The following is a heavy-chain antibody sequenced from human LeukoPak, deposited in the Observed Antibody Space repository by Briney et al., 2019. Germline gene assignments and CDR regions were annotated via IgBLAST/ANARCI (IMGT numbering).Heavy chain of an antibody. CDR3: ARHDYGDYLVNG. J-gene: IGHJ4*02. D-gene: IGHD4-17*01. Sequence: PSETLSLTCTVSGGSISSYYWSWIRQPPGKGLEWIGCISNSGSTNYNRSLKSRVTISVDTSKNQFSLKLSSVTAADTAMYYCARHDYGDYLVNGWGQGTLVTVSS. CDR1: GGSISSYY. CDR2: ISNSGST. V-gene: IGHV4-59*08.